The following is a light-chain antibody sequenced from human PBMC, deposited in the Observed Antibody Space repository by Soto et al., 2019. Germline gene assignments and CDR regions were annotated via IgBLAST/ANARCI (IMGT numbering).Light chain of an antibody. CDR2: GAS. CDR1: QSVSSSY. V-gene: IGKV3-20*01. Sequence: EIVLTQSPGTLSLSPGERATLSCRASQSVSSSYLAWYQQKPGQAPRLLIYGASSRATGIPDRFSGSGSGTDFTLTFSRLEPEDFAVYYCQQYGSSLGLTFGGGTKVDIK. J-gene: IGKJ4*02. CDR3: QQYGSSLGLT.